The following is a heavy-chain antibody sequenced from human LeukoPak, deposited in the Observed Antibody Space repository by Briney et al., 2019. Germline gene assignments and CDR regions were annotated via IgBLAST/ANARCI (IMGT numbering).Heavy chain of an antibody. CDR1: VYTFTAYY. D-gene: IGHD6-19*01. CDR3: AREVPAIAVAGSGAEWFDP. CDR2: INPNSGGT. J-gene: IGHJ5*02. V-gene: IGHV1-2*02. Sequence: GASVKVSCKASVYTFTAYYIHWVRQAPGQGLEWMGWINPNSGGTNYAQKFQGRVTMTRDTSISTAYMELSRLRSDDTAVYYCAREVPAIAVAGSGAEWFDPWGQGTLVTVSS.